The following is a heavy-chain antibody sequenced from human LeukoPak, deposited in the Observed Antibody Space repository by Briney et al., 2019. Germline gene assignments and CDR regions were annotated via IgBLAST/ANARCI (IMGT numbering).Heavy chain of an antibody. V-gene: IGHV1-3*01. CDR2: INACNGNT. Sequence: GASVKVSCKASGYTFTSYAMHWARQAPGQRLEWMGWINACNGNTKYTQKFQGRVTITRDTSASTAYMELSSLRSEDTAVYYCATDSSGYLEGYWGQGTLVTVSS. J-gene: IGHJ4*02. CDR3: ATDSSGYLEGY. D-gene: IGHD3-22*01. CDR1: GYTFTSYA.